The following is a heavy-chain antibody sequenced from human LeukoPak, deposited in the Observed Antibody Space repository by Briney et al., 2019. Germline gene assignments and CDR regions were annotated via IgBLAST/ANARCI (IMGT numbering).Heavy chain of an antibody. CDR2: ISSSSSCI. CDR3: AREGDYGDYLDY. V-gene: IGHV3-21*01. Sequence: GGSLRLSCAASGFTFSSYAMSWVRQAPGKGLEWVSSISSSSSCIYYADSVKGRFTISRDNAKNSLYLQMNSLRAEDTAVYYCAREGDYGDYLDYWGQGTLVTVSS. CDR1: GFTFSSYA. D-gene: IGHD4-17*01. J-gene: IGHJ4*02.